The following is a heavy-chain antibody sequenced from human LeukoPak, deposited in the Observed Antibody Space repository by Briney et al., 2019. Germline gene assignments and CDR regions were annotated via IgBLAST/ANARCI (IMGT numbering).Heavy chain of an antibody. CDR3: ARAYDYIWGSYRSRTGYYFDY. CDR2: FVPSGST. Sequence: SETLSLTCAVSGASIRNYYWSWIRQPAGKGLEWIGRFVPSGSTNYNPSLKSRVTMSVDTSKSQFSLKLNSVTAADTAVYYCARAYDYIWGSYRSRTGYYFDYWGQGTLVTVSS. CDR1: GASIRNYY. V-gene: IGHV4-4*07. D-gene: IGHD3-16*02. J-gene: IGHJ4*02.